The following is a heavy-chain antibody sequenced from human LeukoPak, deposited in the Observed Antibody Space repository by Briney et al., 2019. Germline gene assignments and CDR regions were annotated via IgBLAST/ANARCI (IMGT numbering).Heavy chain of an antibody. CDR3: GKDNGAYGLGY. D-gene: IGHD4-17*01. CDR2: LSGSGYST. V-gene: IGHV3-23*01. CDR1: GFAFSSYA. Sequence: GRSLRLSCAASGFAFSSYAMNWVRQAPGKGLEWVSALSGSGYSTYYAGSVRGRFTISRDNSRNTLYLQMNSLRAEDTAVYFCGKDNGAYGLGYWGQGTLVTVSS. J-gene: IGHJ4*02.